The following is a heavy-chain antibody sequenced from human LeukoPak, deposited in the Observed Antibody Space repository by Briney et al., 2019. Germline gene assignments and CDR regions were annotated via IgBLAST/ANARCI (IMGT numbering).Heavy chain of an antibody. V-gene: IGHV3-23*01. J-gene: IGHJ4*02. CDR3: AKPPFGGNYQTFDS. CDR1: GFTFSSYA. CDR2: ISGTGDRT. Sequence: PGGSLRLPCAASGFTFSSYALNWVRQAPGEGLEWVSSISGTGDRTFYADSVKGRFTISRDNSKNTLSLQMNSLRAEDTAVYYCAKPPFGGNYQTFDSWGQGTLVTVSS. D-gene: IGHD1-26*01.